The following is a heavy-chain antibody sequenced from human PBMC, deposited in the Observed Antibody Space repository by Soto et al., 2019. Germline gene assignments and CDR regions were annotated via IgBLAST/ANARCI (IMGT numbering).Heavy chain of an antibody. J-gene: IGHJ4*02. CDR1: GFTFSSYG. CDR3: AIPEDN. CDR2: ISYDGSNK. V-gene: IGHV3-30*03. Sequence: QVQLVESGGGGVQPGRSLRLSCAASGFTFSSYGMHWVRQAPGKGLEWVAVISYDGSNKYYADSVKGRFTISRDNSKNTLYLQMNSLRAEDTAVYYCAIPEDNWGQGTLVTVSS.